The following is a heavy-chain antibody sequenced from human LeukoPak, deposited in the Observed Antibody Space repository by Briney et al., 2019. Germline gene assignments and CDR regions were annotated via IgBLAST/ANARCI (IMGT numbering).Heavy chain of an antibody. J-gene: IGHJ4*02. D-gene: IGHD2-2*01. Sequence: GGSLRLSCAASGFTFSSYAMSWVRQAPVQGLEWVSAISTSGSSTYYADSVKGRFTISRDNSKNTLYLQMNSLRVEDTAVYYCEREEASYCSSTSCYGIDYWGQGTLVTVSS. CDR3: EREEASYCSSTSCYGIDY. V-gene: IGHV3-23*01. CDR1: GFTFSSYA. CDR2: ISTSGSST.